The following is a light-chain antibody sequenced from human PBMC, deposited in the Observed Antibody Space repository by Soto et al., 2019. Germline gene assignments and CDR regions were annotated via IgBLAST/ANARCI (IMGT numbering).Light chain of an antibody. CDR2: DAS. J-gene: IGKJ4*01. Sequence: EIVLTQSPGTLSLSPGDRATLSCRASQSVSSTYLVWYQQKPGQAPRLLIYDASNRATGVPARFSGSGSETDFTLTISSLEPEDFAVYYCQQRNSWPLTYGGGTKVEI. V-gene: IGKV3-11*01. CDR3: QQRNSWPLT. CDR1: QSVSSTY.